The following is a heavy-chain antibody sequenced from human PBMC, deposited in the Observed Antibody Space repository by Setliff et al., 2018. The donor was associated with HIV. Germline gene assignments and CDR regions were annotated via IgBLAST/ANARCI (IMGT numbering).Heavy chain of an antibody. V-gene: IGHV3-23*01. CDR1: GFTFRSYV. CDR2: FIGSADTM. Sequence: GSLRLSCAASGFTFRSYVMSWVRQAPGKGLEWVAGFIGSADTMYYEDSVKGRFAISRDNSKNTLYLQMNNLRVEDTAIYYCAKDPVRAHGGSGWYYFDSWGQGTLVTVSS. CDR3: AKDPVRAHGGSGWYYFDS. D-gene: IGHD6-13*01. J-gene: IGHJ4*02.